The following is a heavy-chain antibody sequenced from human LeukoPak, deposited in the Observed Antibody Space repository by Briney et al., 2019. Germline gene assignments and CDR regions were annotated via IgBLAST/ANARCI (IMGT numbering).Heavy chain of an antibody. V-gene: IGHV3-33*01. D-gene: IGHD3-3*01. CDR2: IWYDGSNK. CDR3: AREGTYYDFWSGYGNYYYYMDV. CDR1: GFTFSSYG. Sequence: PGGSLRLSCAASGFTFSSYGMHWVRQAPGKGLEWVAVIWYDGSNKYYAGSVKGRFTISRDNSKNTLYLQMNSLRAEDTAVYYCAREGTYYDFWSGYGNYYYYMDVWGKGTTVTVSS. J-gene: IGHJ6*03.